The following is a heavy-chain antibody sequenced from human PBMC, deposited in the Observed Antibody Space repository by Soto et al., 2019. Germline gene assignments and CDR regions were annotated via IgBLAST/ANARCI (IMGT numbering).Heavy chain of an antibody. CDR1: GFSFSVYS. D-gene: IGHD3-22*01. Sequence: EVQLVESGGGLVQPGGSLRLSCAASGFSFSVYSMNWVRQAPGKGLEWVSYISGSSSTIYYADSVKGRFTISRDNAKNSLYLQLISLRDEDTAIYYCARESSGYPDSWGQGTLVTVSS. V-gene: IGHV3-48*02. CDR3: ARESSGYPDS. J-gene: IGHJ4*02. CDR2: ISGSSSTI.